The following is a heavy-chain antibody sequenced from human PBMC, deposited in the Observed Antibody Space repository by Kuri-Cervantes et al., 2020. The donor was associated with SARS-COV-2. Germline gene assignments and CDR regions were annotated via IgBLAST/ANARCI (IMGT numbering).Heavy chain of an antibody. J-gene: IGHJ4*02. CDR1: GYSFTSYW. CDR2: IYPGDSDT. V-gene: IGHV5-51*01. CDR3: ARTYYDFWSGYYIDY. D-gene: IGHD3-3*01. Sequence: KVSCKGSGYSFTSYWIGWVRQMPGKGLEWMGIIYPGDSDTRYSPSFQGQVTISADKSISTAYLQWSSLKASDTATYYCARTYYDFWSGYYIDYWGQGTLVTVSS.